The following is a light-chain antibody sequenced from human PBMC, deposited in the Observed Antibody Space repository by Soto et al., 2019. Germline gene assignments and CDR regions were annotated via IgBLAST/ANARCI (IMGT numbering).Light chain of an antibody. Sequence: SYEPTQPPSVSVSLGQMARITCSGAALPKKYAYWYQQKPGQFPVLVIYKDSERPSGIPERFSGSSSGTIVTLTISGVQAEDEADYYCLSADSSGTWVFGGGTKLTVL. V-gene: IGLV3-16*01. CDR1: ALPKKY. CDR2: KDS. J-gene: IGLJ3*02. CDR3: LSADSSGTWV.